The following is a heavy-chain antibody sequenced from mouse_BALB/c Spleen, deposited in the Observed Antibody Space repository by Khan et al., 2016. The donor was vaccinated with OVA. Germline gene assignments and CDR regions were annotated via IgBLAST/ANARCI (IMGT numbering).Heavy chain of an antibody. CDR3: ERSALYDSSRWYRY. V-gene: IGHV1-69*02. D-gene: IGHD1-1*01. Sequence: QIQLVQSGTELVKPGASVKLSCKASGYTFTSYCMHWVKRRPGQGLEWIGEIDPSDSHTNYNQEFNGKATLTVDKSSNTAYMQLSSLTSEDSAVYKCERSALYDSSRWYRYWGQGTMVTVSA. J-gene: IGHJ3*01. CDR2: IDPSDSHT. CDR1: GYTFTSYC.